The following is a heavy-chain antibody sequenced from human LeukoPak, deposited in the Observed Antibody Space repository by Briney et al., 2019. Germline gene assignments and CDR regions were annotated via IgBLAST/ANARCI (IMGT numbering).Heavy chain of an antibody. CDR3: ARDILTGYYSPN. J-gene: IGHJ4*02. V-gene: IGHV3-23*01. CDR2: ISGGGGST. Sequence: VQPGGSLRLSCAASGFTFSSYAMSWVRQAPGKGLEWVSRISGGGGSTYYADSVKGRFTISRDNSKNTLWLQMNSLRAEDTAVYYCARDILTGYYSPNWGQGTLVTVSS. D-gene: IGHD3-9*01. CDR1: GFTFSSYA.